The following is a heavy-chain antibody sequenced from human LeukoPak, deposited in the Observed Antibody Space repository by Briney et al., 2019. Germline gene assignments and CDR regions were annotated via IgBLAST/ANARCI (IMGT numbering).Heavy chain of an antibody. CDR2: IYSGGST. D-gene: IGHD6-19*01. CDR3: ARDRIAVAGISLNYYYYYMDV. CDR1: EFSVGSNY. J-gene: IGHJ6*03. Sequence: GGSLRLSCAASEFSVGSNYMTWVRQAPGKGLGWVSLIYSGGSTYYADSVKGRFTISRDNAKNSLYLQMDSLRAEDTAVYYCARDRIAVAGISLNYYYYYMDVWGKGTTVTISS. V-gene: IGHV3-66*01.